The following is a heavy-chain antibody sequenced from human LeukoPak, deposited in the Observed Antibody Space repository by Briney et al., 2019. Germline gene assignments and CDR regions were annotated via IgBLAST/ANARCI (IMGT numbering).Heavy chain of an antibody. CDR3: YRTTDY. CDR1: GGPISYSSYS. V-gene: IGHV4-39*07. J-gene: IGHJ4*02. Sequence: SETLSLTCTVSGGPISYSSYSWGWVPQPPGEGLEWIGSSYYSGSTYYNPSLESRVTTSLDTSNNQFSLRLSSVTAADTAVYYCYRTTDYWGRGTLVTVSS. CDR2: SYYSGST. D-gene: IGHD1-1*01.